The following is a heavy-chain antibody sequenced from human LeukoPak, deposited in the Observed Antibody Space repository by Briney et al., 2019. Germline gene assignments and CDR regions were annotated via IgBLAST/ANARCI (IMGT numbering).Heavy chain of an antibody. V-gene: IGHV3-48*01. J-gene: IGHJ5*02. Sequence: GGSLRLSCSASGFTFSTYSMSWVRQAPGKGVEWISYISSNSGTIYYADSVKGRFTISRDNAKNSLYLQMNSLRAEDTAVYYCASLFYSFDPWGQGTLVTVSS. CDR3: ASLFYSFDP. D-gene: IGHD3-9*01. CDR2: ISSNSGTI. CDR1: GFTFSTYS.